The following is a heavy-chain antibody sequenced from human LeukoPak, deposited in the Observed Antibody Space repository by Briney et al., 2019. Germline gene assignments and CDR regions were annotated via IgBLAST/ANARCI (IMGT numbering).Heavy chain of an antibody. J-gene: IGHJ4*02. D-gene: IGHD3-22*01. CDR2: ISPNADRT. CDR1: GFTFSSYA. CDR3: AIMHGYYDGSGYWVQ. Sequence: GGSLRLSCAASGFTFSSYAMSWVRQAPGKGLEWVSFISPNADRTSKADSVEGRFTISRDNPRNTLYLQMNSLRDDDTAVYYCAIMHGYYDGSGYWVQWGQGTLVTVSS. V-gene: IGHV3-23*01.